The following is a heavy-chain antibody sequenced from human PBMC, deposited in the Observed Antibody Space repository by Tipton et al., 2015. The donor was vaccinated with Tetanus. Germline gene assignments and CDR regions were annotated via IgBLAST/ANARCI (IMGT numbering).Heavy chain of an antibody. D-gene: IGHD5-12*01. V-gene: IGHV4-59*01. CDR1: GDSITNYY. CDR2: IHSSGRT. Sequence: TLSLTCTVSGDSITNYYWSWVRQSPGGGLEWIGYIHSSGRTNYNPSLKSRVTISLDTPKNQFSLKLSSVTATDTAVYYCASRAWDGYDSPYDYWGQGTLVTVSS. CDR3: ASRAWDGYDSPYDY. J-gene: IGHJ4*02.